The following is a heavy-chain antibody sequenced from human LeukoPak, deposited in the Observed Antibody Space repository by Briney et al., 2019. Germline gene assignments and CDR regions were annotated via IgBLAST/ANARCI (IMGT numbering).Heavy chain of an antibody. J-gene: IGHJ5*02. CDR2: IYYSGST. CDR3: ARGYGDYAGNWFDP. D-gene: IGHD4-17*01. CDR1: GGSISSSSYY. V-gene: IGHV4-39*07. Sequence: PSETLSLTCTVSGGSISSSSYYWGWIRQPPGKGLEWIGSIYYSGSTYYNPFLKSRVTISVDTSKNQFSLKLSSVTAADTAVYYCARGYGDYAGNWFDPWGQGTLVTVSS.